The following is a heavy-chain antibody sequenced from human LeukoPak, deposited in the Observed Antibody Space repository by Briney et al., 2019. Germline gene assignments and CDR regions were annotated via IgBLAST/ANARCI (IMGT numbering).Heavy chain of an antibody. Sequence: GGSLRLSCAASGFTFSSYAMHWVRQAPGKGLERVAVISYDGSNKYYADSVKGRSTISRDNSKNTLYMQMNSLRAEDTAVYYCARAKGATTEGNFDYWGQGTLVTVSS. D-gene: IGHD1-26*01. V-gene: IGHV3-30*04. CDR2: ISYDGSNK. J-gene: IGHJ4*02. CDR3: ARAKGATTEGNFDY. CDR1: GFTFSSYA.